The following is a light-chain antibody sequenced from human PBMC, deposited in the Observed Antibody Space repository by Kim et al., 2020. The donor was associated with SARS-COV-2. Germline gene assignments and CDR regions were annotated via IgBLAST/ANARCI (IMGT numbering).Light chain of an antibody. Sequence: SVSPGQTASIPCSGDNLGDKYACWYQQKPGQSPVLVIYQDSKRPSGIPERFSGSNSGNTATLTISGTQAMDEADYYCQAWDSSTEVFGTGTKVTVL. CDR3: QAWDSSTEV. J-gene: IGLJ1*01. V-gene: IGLV3-1*01. CDR2: QDS. CDR1: NLGDKY.